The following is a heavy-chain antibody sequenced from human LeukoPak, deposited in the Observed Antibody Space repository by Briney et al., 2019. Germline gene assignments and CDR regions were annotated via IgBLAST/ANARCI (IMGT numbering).Heavy chain of an antibody. J-gene: IGHJ4*02. Sequence: GGSLRLSCAASGFIFTDHALSWVRQAPGKGLEWVSSISGSGTTTYYAESVRGRFTISRDNSKNTVYLEMNSLRAEDTAVYYCAKCNGGSCYSDYWGQGTLVTVSS. D-gene: IGHD2-15*01. CDR2: ISGSGTTT. V-gene: IGHV3-23*01. CDR3: AKCNGGSCYSDY. CDR1: GFIFTDHA.